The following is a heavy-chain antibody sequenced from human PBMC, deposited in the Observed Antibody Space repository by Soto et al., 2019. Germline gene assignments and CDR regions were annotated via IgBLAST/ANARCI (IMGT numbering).Heavy chain of an antibody. Sequence: GASVKVSCKASGYTFTSYAMHWVRQAPGQRLEWMGWINAGNGNTKYSQKFQGRVTITRDTSASTAYMELSSLRSEDTAVYYCARVSSGSYRYYFDYWGQGTLVTVSS. CDR1: GYTFTSYA. D-gene: IGHD1-26*01. J-gene: IGHJ4*02. CDR2: INAGNGNT. V-gene: IGHV1-3*01. CDR3: ARVSSGSYRYYFDY.